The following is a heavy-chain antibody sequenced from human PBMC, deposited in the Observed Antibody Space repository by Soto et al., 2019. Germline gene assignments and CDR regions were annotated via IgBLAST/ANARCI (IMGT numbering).Heavy chain of an antibody. V-gene: IGHV1-69*01. Sequence: QVQLVQSGAEVKKPGSSVKVSCKASGGTFSSYAISWVRQAPGQGLEWMGGIIPIFGTANYAQKFQGRVPITAEESPRTAHKEPGHLGSEDPAVDYCSGYGRLFLHGMDRRGQG. CDR2: IIPIFGTA. CDR3: SGYGRLFLHGMDR. D-gene: IGHD1-1*01. J-gene: IGHJ6*02. CDR1: GGTFSSYA.